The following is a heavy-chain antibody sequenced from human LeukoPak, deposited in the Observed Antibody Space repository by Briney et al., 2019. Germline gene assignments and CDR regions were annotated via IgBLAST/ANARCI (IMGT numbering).Heavy chain of an antibody. D-gene: IGHD3-22*01. CDR2: INHSGST. Sequence: SETLSLTCAVYGGSFSGYYWSWIRQPPGKGLEWIGEINHSGSTNYNPSLKSRVTISVDTSKNQFSLKLSSVTAADTAVYYCARGPYDTSGYFFRYFDYWGQGTLVTVSS. CDR1: GGSFSGYY. J-gene: IGHJ4*02. CDR3: ARGPYDTSGYFFRYFDY. V-gene: IGHV4-34*01.